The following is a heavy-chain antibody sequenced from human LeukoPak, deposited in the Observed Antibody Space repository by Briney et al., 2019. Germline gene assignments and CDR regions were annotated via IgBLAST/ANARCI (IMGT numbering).Heavy chain of an antibody. D-gene: IGHD4-17*01. CDR2: INHSGST. Sequence: SQTLSLTCTVSGGSISSGGYYWSWIRQPPGKGLERIGEINHSGSTNYNPSLKSRVTISVDTSKNQFSLKLSSVTAADTAVYYCARGRLYGGKIKTTSWFDYWGQGTLVTVSS. CDR3: ARGRLYGGKIKTTSWFDY. J-gene: IGHJ4*02. V-gene: IGHV4-30-2*01. CDR1: GGSISSGGYY.